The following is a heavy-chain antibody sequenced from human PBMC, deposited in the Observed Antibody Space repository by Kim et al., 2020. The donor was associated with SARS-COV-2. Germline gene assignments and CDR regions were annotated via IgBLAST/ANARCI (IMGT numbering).Heavy chain of an antibody. CDR3: ARGFAGVGAFDI. V-gene: IGHV4-31*03. Sequence: SETLSLTCTVSGGSISSGGYYWSWIRQHPGKGLEWIGYIYYSGSTYYNPSLKSRVTISVDTSKNQFSLKLSSVTAADTAVYYCARGFAGVGAFDIWGQGTMVTVSS. CDR2: IYYSGST. D-gene: IGHD2-8*01. J-gene: IGHJ3*02. CDR1: GGSISSGGYY.